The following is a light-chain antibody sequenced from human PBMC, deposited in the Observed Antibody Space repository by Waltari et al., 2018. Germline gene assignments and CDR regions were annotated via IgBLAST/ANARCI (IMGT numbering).Light chain of an antibody. V-gene: IGKV3-11*01. CDR1: QSVGTY. Sequence: EIVLTQSPATLSLSPGERATLSCRASQSVGTYLAWYQQKPGQAPRLLISDASYRASGIPARLSGSGSGTDFTLTISSLEPEDFAIYYCQQRTDWPPLTFGGGTK. CDR2: DAS. CDR3: QQRTDWPPLT. J-gene: IGKJ4*01.